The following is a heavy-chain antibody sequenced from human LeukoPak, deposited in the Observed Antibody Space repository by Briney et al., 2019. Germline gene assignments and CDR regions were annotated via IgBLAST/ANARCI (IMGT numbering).Heavy chain of an antibody. CDR3: GYGSGWIFDC. D-gene: IGHD6-19*01. J-gene: IGHJ4*02. Sequence: QTGGSLRLSCIVSGATFSSYYMTWVRQAPGKGLEWVANIKQDGSEKYYLDSVKGRFTISRDNANNSLYLQMNSLRAEDTAMYYCGYGSGWIFDCRGQGALVTVSS. CDR2: IKQDGSEK. CDR1: GATFSSYY. V-gene: IGHV3-7*01.